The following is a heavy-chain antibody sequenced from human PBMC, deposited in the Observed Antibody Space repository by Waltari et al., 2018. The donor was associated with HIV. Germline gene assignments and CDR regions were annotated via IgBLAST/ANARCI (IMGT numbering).Heavy chain of an antibody. V-gene: IGHV3-53*01. CDR2: IDSGGST. CDR3: ARAGYSYGRDAFDI. Sequence: EVQLVESGGGLIQPGGSLRLSCAAFGFPVSRNYMSWASQAPGKGLEWVSVIDSGGSTYYADSVKGRFTISRDNSKNTLYLQMNSLRAEDTAVYYCARAGYSYGRDAFDIWGQGTMVTVSS. CDR1: GFPVSRNY. D-gene: IGHD5-18*01. J-gene: IGHJ3*02.